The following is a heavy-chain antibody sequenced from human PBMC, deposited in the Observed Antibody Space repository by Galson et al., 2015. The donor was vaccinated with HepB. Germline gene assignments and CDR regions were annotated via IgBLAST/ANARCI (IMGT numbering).Heavy chain of an antibody. J-gene: IGHJ4*02. V-gene: IGHV3-21*01. CDR2: ISSSSSYI. CDR1: GFTFSSYS. CDR3: ARGYCSSTSCYVDGRTTVVY. D-gene: IGHD2-2*01. Sequence: SLRLSCAASGFTFSSYSMNWVRQAPGKGLEWVSSISSSSSYIYYADSVKGRFTISRDNAKNSLYLQMNSLRAEDTAVYYCARGYCSSTSCYVDGRTTVVYWGQGTLVTVSS.